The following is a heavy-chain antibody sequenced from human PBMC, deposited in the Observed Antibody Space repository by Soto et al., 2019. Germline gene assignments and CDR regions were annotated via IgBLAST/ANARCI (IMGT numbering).Heavy chain of an antibody. CDR3: ASFYSSGFYYKAY. V-gene: IGHV4-34*01. D-gene: IGHD3-22*01. Sequence: PSETLSLTCAVYGGSFSGYYWGWIRQPPGKGLEWIGSFYYSGSTYYKSSLKSGVTISVDTSKNQFALQMSSVTAADTAVYYCASFYSSGFYYKAYWGQGTLVTVSS. J-gene: IGHJ4*02. CDR2: FYYSGST. CDR1: GGSFSGYY.